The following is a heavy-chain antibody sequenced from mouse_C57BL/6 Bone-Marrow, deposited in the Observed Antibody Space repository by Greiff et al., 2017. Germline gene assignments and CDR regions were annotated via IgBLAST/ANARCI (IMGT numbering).Heavy chain of an antibody. CDR2: IYPRSGNT. Sequence: VQLQQSGAELARPGASVKLSCTASGYTFTSYGISWVKQRPGQGLEWIGEIYPRSGNTYYNEKFKGKATLTADKSSSTAYMELRSLTSEDSAVYFCAREDEDYWGQGTSVTVSS. J-gene: IGHJ4*01. V-gene: IGHV1-81*01. CDR1: GYTFTSYG. CDR3: AREDEDY.